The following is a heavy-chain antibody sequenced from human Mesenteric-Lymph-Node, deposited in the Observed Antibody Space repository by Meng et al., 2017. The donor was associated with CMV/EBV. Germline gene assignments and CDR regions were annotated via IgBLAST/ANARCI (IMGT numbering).Heavy chain of an antibody. J-gene: IGHJ4*02. Sequence: GGSLRLSCVASGFSFDFYWMSWVRQAPGKGLEWVGNIKEDGNEKYYADSVKGRFTISRDNAKNSIDVQMNGLRVDDTAVYYCARVTRQWFGESNYFDYWGQGILVTVSS. CDR2: IKEDGNEK. V-gene: IGHV3-7*01. CDR3: ARVTRQWFGESNYFDY. CDR1: GFSFDFYW. D-gene: IGHD3-10*01.